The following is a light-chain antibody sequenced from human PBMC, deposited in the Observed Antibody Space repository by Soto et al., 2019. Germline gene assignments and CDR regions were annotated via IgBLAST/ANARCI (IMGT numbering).Light chain of an antibody. Sequence: IVMTQLATTCTVPPGQDATHSCRASQSVSILLAWYQQKPGQAPRLLIHGATTRATGIPARFSGSGSGTEFTLTSSILQSEDFAVYYCQQYDNLPRTFGQGTKVDIK. CDR2: GAT. CDR1: QSVSIL. CDR3: QQYDNLPRT. V-gene: IGKV3-15*01. J-gene: IGKJ1*01.